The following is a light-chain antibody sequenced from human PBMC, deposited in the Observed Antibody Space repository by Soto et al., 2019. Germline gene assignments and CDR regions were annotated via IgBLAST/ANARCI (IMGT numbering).Light chain of an antibody. CDR1: QDISNY. Sequence: DIQMTQSPSSLSASVGDRVTITCQASQDISNYLNWYQQKPGKAPKLLIYDASNLETGVPSSFSGSGSGTDFTFTISRLQPEDIATYYCQQYDNLPFTFGPGTKVDIK. CDR3: QQYDNLPFT. V-gene: IGKV1-33*01. CDR2: DAS. J-gene: IGKJ3*01.